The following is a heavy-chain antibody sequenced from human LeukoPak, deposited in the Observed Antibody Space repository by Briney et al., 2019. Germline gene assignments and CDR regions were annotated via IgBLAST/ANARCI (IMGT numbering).Heavy chain of an antibody. J-gene: IGHJ4*02. V-gene: IGHV1-2*02. CDR2: IDTNTGAT. CDR3: ASEAFCAGGSCNVQRVAS. CDR1: GYTFTAYY. D-gene: IGHD2-8*02. Sequence: ASVRVSCKASGYTFTAYYIHWVRQAPGQGLEWMGWIDTNTGATKYAQKFQGRVTITRDTSTGTAYMELSSLISGDTALYYCASEAFCAGGSCNVQRVASWGPGTLVTVSS.